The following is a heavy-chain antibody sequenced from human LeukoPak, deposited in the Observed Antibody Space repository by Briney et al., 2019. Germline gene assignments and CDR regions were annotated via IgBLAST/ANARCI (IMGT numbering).Heavy chain of an antibody. CDR1: GGSLSSYY. D-gene: IGHD3-22*01. J-gene: IGHJ4*02. V-gene: IGHV4-59*08. Sequence: SETLSLTCTVSGGSLSSYYWSWIRQPPGKGLEWIGYIYYSGSTNYNPSLKRRVTISVDTSKNQFSLKLSSVTAADTAVYYCARLVGLDSSVDYWGQGTLVTVSS. CDR3: ARLVGLDSSVDY. CDR2: IYYSGST.